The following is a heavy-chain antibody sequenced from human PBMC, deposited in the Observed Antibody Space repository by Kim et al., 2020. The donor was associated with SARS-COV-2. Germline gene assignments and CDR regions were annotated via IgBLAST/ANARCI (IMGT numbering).Heavy chain of an antibody. Sequence: VGSLRLSCAASGLNFDNSAMNWVRQTPGKGLEWVAVISYDGRNTYYADSVKGRFTISRDNAKSTLYLEIKSLRVEDTALYYCARGNYYESMSLSDYYNGMDVWGQGTTVTVSS. CDR2: ISYDGRNT. CDR1: GLNFDNSA. J-gene: IGHJ6*02. D-gene: IGHD3-22*01. V-gene: IGHV3-30-3*01. CDR3: ARGNYYESMSLSDYYNGMDV.